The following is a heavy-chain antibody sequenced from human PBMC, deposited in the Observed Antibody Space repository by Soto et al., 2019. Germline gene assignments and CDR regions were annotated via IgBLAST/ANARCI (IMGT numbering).Heavy chain of an antibody. Sequence: GASVKVSCKASGYTFTGYYMHWVRQAPGQGLEWMGWINPNSGGTDYAQKFQGRVTMTRDTSISTAYMELSRLRSDDTAVYYCAGGVSSGSYYNWLDTRGQQSPVAICS. V-gene: IGHV1-2*02. CDR1: GYTFTGYY. D-gene: IGHD1-26*01. J-gene: IGHJ5*02. CDR3: AGGVSSGSYYNWLDT. CDR2: INPNSGGT.